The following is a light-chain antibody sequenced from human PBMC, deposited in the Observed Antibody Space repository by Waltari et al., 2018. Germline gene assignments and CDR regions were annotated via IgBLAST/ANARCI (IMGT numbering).Light chain of an antibody. CDR2: KAS. Sequence: DIQMTQSHSTLSASVGDRVIITCRASESISSNLAWYQQKPGKAPKLLIYKASSLESGVPSRFSVIGSGTEFTLTISSLQPDDFAIYYCQQYNSYSSFGPGTNVDIK. J-gene: IGKJ3*01. CDR3: QQYNSYSS. CDR1: ESISSN. V-gene: IGKV1-5*03.